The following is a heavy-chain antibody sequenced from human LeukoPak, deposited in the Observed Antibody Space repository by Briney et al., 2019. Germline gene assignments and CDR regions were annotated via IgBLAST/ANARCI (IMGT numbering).Heavy chain of an antibody. D-gene: IGHD6-13*01. V-gene: IGHV3-23*01. J-gene: IGHJ6*03. CDR1: GFTFSSYG. CDR3: ARDFSSSWDYYMDV. Sequence: GGSLRLSCAASGFTFSSYGMSWVRQAPGKGLEWVSAISGSGGSTYYADSVKGRFTISRDNAKNSLYLQMNSLRAEDTAVYYCARDFSSSWDYYMDVWGKGTTVTISS. CDR2: ISGSGGST.